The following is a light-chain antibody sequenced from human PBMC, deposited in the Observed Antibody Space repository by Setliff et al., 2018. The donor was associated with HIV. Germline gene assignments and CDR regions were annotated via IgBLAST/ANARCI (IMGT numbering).Light chain of an antibody. CDR3: CSYPGSGPV. CDR2: DVK. J-gene: IGLJ1*01. CDR1: SSDVGGYNY. Sequence: QSALTQPASVSGSSGQSITRSCTGTSSDVGGYNYVSWYQQHPEKAPKLRIYDVKNRPSGVSDRFSGSKSGNTASLPITGLQAEDEADSYCCSYPGSGPVFGAGTKVTV. V-gene: IGLV2-23*02.